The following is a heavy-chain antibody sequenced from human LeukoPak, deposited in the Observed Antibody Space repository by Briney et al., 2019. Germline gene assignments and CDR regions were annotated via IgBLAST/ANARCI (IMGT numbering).Heavy chain of an antibody. CDR1: GFTFSSYA. CDR3: AGIYCSSTSCGYYFDY. Sequence: PGGSLRLSCAASGFTFSSYAMSWIRQPPGKGLEWIGEINHSGSTNYNPSLKSRVTISVDTSKNQFSLKLSSVTAADTAVYYCAGIYCSSTSCGYYFDYWGQGTLVTVSS. D-gene: IGHD2-2*01. J-gene: IGHJ4*02. CDR2: INHSGST. V-gene: IGHV4-34*08.